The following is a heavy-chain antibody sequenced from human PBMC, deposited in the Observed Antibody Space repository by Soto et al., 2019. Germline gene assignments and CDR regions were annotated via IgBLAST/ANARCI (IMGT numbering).Heavy chain of an antibody. CDR1: GGTFSSLG. D-gene: IGHD5-12*01. CDR2: IIPISGRT. CDR3: ATRGTQGRWLEFADY. V-gene: IGHV1-69*01. Sequence: QVQLVQSGAEVKRPGSSVKVSCEASGGTFSSLGFTWVRQAPGQGLAWMGGIIPISGRTTFAPNFLGRVTITADESTRTTYMELTALTSDDTAIYYCATRGTQGRWLEFADYWGQGTLVTVSS. J-gene: IGHJ4*02.